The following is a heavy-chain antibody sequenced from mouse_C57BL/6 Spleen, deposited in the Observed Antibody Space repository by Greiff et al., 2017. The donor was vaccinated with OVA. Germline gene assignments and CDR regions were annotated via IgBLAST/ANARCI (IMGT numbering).Heavy chain of an antibody. V-gene: IGHV14-4*01. CDR1: GFNIKDDY. CDR2: IDPENGDT. CDR3: TTSNYYGSRGFAY. Sequence: EVKVEESGAELVRPGASVKLSCTASGFNIKDDYMHWVKQRPEQGLEWIGWIDPENGDTEYASKFQGKATITADTASNTAYLQLSSLTSEDTAVYYCTTSNYYGSRGFAYWGQGTLVTVSA. D-gene: IGHD1-1*01. J-gene: IGHJ3*01.